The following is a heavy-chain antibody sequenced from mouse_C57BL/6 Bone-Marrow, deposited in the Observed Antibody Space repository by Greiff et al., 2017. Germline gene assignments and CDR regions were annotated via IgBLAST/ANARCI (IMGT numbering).Heavy chain of an antibody. Sequence: VQLEQSGGDLVRPGSSVKVSCTASGYAFTNYLIAWVKQSPGQGLEWIGVINRGSGGTNYKERLKGKVTLAADKSYSTVYMQLSSLTSEDSAVYLCASNEYEDFDVWGPGTSVTVSS. CDR2: INRGSGGT. V-gene: IGHV1-54*01. D-gene: IGHD2-4*01. CDR3: ASNEYEDFDV. CDR1: GYAFTNYL. J-gene: IGHJ1*01.